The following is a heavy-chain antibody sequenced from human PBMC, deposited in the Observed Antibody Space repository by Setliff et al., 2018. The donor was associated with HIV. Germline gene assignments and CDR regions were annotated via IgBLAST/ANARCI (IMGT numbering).Heavy chain of an antibody. V-gene: IGHV4-34*01. CDR1: GGSLSGYY. D-gene: IGHD5-18*01. CDR3: ARGNAYPGIQLVDY. Sequence: SETLSLTCAVSGGSLSGYYWTWIRQPPGKGLEWIGEINPTVNTNYNPSLKSRVIISVDTSQNEFSLKLNSVTAADTAVYYCARGNAYPGIQLVDYWGQGTLVTVSS. J-gene: IGHJ4*02. CDR2: INPTVNT.